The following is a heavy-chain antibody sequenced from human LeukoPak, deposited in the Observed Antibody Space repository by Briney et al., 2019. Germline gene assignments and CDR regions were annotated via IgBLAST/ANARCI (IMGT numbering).Heavy chain of an antibody. CDR1: GGTFSSYA. CDR3: ARKKVTDDY. CDR2: IIPILGIA. V-gene: IGHV1-69*04. Sequence: SVKVSCKASGGTFSSYAISWVRQAPGQGLEWMGRIIPILGIANYAQKLQGRVTMTTDTSTSTAYMELRSRRSDDTAVYYCARKKVTDDYWGQGTLVTVSS. J-gene: IGHJ4*02. D-gene: IGHD4-23*01.